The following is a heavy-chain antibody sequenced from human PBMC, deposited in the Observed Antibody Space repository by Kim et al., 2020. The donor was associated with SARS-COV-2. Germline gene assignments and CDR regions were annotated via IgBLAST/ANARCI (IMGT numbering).Heavy chain of an antibody. V-gene: IGHV3-74*01. J-gene: IGHJ4*02. D-gene: IGHD3-22*01. CDR3: ARAQAETYYYDSSGYYYFDY. Sequence: RFTISRDNAKNTLYLQMNRLRAEDTAVYYCARAQAETYYYDSSGYYYFDYWGQGTLVTVSS.